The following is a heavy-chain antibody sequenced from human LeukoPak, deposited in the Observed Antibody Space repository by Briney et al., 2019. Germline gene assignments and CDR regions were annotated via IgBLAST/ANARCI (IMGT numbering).Heavy chain of an antibody. Sequence: GESLQISCKGSGYSFTTYWIGWVRQMPGKGLEWMGIIYPGNSDTRYSPSFQGQVTISADKSITTAYLQWSSMKASDTAMYYCARHLRYCSGGSCYSNFFDYWGQGALVTVYS. D-gene: IGHD2-15*01. V-gene: IGHV5-51*01. CDR2: IYPGNSDT. J-gene: IGHJ4*02. CDR3: ARHLRYCSGGSCYSNFFDY. CDR1: GYSFTTYW.